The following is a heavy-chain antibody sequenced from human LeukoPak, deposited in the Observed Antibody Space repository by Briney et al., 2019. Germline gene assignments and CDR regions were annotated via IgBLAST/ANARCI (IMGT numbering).Heavy chain of an antibody. CDR3: AKAAGKRDYYYGMDV. Sequence: GRSLRLSCAASGFTFSSYGMHWVRQALGKGLEWVAVISYDGSNKYYADSVKGRFTISRDNSKNTLYLQMNSLRAEDTAVYYCAKAAGKRDYYYGMDVWGQGTTVTVSS. D-gene: IGHD6-13*01. CDR1: GFTFSSYG. V-gene: IGHV3-30*18. J-gene: IGHJ6*02. CDR2: ISYDGSNK.